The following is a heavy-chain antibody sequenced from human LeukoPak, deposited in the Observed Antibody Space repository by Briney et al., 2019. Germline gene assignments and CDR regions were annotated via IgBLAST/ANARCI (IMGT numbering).Heavy chain of an antibody. CDR1: GFTFSSYG. J-gene: IGHJ4*02. V-gene: IGHV3-30*18. CDR3: ANLGEGYYDFWSGYLSDQIPIDY. CDR2: ISYDGSNK. D-gene: IGHD3-3*01. Sequence: PGGSLRLSCAASGFTFSSYGMHWVRRAPGKGLEWVAVISYDGSNKYYADSVKGRFTISRDNSKNTLYLQMNSLRAEDTAVYYCANLGEGYYDFWSGYLSDQIPIDYWGQGTLVTVSS.